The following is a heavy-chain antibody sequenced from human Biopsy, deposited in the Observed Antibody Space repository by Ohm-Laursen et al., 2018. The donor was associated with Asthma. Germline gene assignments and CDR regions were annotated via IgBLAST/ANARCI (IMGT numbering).Heavy chain of an antibody. CDR2: MSYDDSQT. CDR1: GFTFSRFG. D-gene: IGHD1-26*01. J-gene: IGHJ4*02. CDR3: AKDVFPGWELRRGPDY. V-gene: IGHV3-30*18. Sequence: SLRLSCAATGFTFSRFGMEWVRQAPGKGLEWVAVMSYDDSQTRYADSVKGRFTISRDDSKNTMYLEMNSLRAEDTAVYYCAKDVFPGWELRRGPDYWGQGTLVTVSS.